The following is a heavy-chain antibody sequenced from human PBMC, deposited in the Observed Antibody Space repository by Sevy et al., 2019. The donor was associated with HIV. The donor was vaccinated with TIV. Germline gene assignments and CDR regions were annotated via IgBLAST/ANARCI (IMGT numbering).Heavy chain of an antibody. CDR3: ARVAAWFGVKSH. Sequence: ASVKVSCKASGYTFTGYYMHWVQQAPGQGLEWMGWINPNSGGTNYAQKFQGRVTMTRDTSIRKAYMELGRLRSDDTAVYYCARVAAWFGVKSHWGQGTLVTVSS. CDR1: GYTFTGYY. V-gene: IGHV1-2*02. J-gene: IGHJ4*02. CDR2: INPNSGGT. D-gene: IGHD3-10*01.